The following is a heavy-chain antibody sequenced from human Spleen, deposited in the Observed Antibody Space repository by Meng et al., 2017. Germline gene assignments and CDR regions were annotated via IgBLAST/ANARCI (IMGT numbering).Heavy chain of an antibody. CDR2: ISAYNGNT. V-gene: IGHV1-18*01. J-gene: IGHJ4*02. D-gene: IGHD3-22*01. CDR1: NYTFTSYG. Sequence: ASVMLSCKASNYTFTSYGISWLRQAPGQGLEWMGWISAYNGNTNYAQKLQGRVTMTTDTSTSTAYMELRSLRSDDTAVYYCSRAFYYDGGGFYYWGQGTLVTVSS. CDR3: SRAFYYDGGGFYY.